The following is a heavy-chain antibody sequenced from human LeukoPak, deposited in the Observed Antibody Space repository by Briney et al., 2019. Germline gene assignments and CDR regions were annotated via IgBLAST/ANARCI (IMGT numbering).Heavy chain of an antibody. Sequence: GGSLRLSCAASGFTFSTYWMTWVRQAPGKGLEWVANIKQDGSEKYYVDSVKGRFTISRDNAKNSLYLQMNSLRAEDTAVYYCARRARGYSYGDWGQGTLVTVSS. CDR1: GFTFSTYW. V-gene: IGHV3-7*01. D-gene: IGHD5-18*01. CDR3: ARRARGYSYGD. J-gene: IGHJ4*02. CDR2: IKQDGSEK.